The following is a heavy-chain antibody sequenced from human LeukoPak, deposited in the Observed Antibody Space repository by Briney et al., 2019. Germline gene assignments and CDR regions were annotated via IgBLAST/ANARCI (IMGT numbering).Heavy chain of an antibody. CDR3: ARGIVVVVAADNWFDP. D-gene: IGHD2-15*01. J-gene: IGHJ5*02. CDR1: GFTFDDYA. CDR2: ISWNSGSI. Sequence: GGSLRLSCAASGFTFDDYAMHWVRQAPGKGLEWVSGISWNSGSIGYADSVKGRFTISRDNAKNSLYLQMNSLRSDDTAVYYCARGIVVVVAADNWFDPWGQGTLVTVSS. V-gene: IGHV3-9*01.